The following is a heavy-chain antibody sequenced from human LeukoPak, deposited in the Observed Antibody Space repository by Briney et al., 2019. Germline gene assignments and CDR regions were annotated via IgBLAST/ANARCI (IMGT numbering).Heavy chain of an antibody. CDR1: GGSFSGYY. Sequence: SETLSLTCAVHGGSFSGYYWSWIRQPPGKGLEWIGEINHSGSTNYNPSLKSRVTISVDTSKNQFSLKLSSVTAADTAVYYCARDKGFRIAVALFDYWGQGTLVTVSS. CDR3: ARDKGFRIAVALFDY. D-gene: IGHD6-19*01. V-gene: IGHV4-34*01. J-gene: IGHJ4*02. CDR2: INHSGST.